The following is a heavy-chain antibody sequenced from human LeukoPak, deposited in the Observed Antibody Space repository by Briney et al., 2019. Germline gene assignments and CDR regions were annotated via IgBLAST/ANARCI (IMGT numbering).Heavy chain of an antibody. D-gene: IGHD5-12*01. CDR1: GDSTSSSTYY. V-gene: IGHV4-39*01. CDR3: ATHRRSGSGGSENAFEI. Sequence: PSETLSVTCTVSGDSTSSSTYYWDWIRQAPGKGLEWIGNIYDSGTTHYNPSLKSRVTISGDTSKNQFSLKLNSVTAADTAIYYCATHRRSGSGGSENAFEIWGQGTMVTVPS. CDR2: IYDSGTT. J-gene: IGHJ3*02.